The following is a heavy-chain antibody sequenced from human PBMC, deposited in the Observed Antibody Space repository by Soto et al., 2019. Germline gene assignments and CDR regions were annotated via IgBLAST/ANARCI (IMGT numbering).Heavy chain of an antibody. J-gene: IGHJ6*02. CDR1: GDFFASCS. CDR2: IIPILGIT. Sequence: SVKVSCRASGDFFASCSMQWVRQAPGQGLEWMGMIIPILGITNYAQKFQGRVTMTADKSTSTAYMELSSLRSEDTAVYYCARDGPTVNDYYYYGMDVWGQGTTVTVSS. D-gene: IGHD4-17*01. CDR3: ARDGPTVNDYYYYGMDV. V-gene: IGHV1-69*04.